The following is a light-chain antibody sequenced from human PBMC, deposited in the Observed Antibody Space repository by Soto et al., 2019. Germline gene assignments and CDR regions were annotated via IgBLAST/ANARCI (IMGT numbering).Light chain of an antibody. CDR2: GAS. CDR1: QSVSSN. Sequence: EIVMTQSPATLSVSPGERATLSCRASQSVSSNLAWYQQKPGQAPRLLIYGASTRATGIPARFSGSGSGTEFTLTSRSLQSESFAVYFCQQSYNWPPIFIFGPGTKVDIK. CDR3: QQSYNWPPIFI. J-gene: IGKJ3*01. V-gene: IGKV3-15*01.